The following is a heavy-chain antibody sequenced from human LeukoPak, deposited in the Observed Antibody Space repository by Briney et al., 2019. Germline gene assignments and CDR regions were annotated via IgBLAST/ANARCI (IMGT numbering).Heavy chain of an antibody. Sequence: GASVKVSCKASPDTFTRYGITWVRQAPGQGLEWMGWINPNSGGTNYAQKFQGRVTMTRDTSISTAYMELSRLRSDDTAVYYCARGRRIVATIPPFDYWGQGTLVTVSS. J-gene: IGHJ4*02. CDR1: PDTFTRYG. D-gene: IGHD5-12*01. CDR2: INPNSGGT. V-gene: IGHV1-2*02. CDR3: ARGRRIVATIPPFDY.